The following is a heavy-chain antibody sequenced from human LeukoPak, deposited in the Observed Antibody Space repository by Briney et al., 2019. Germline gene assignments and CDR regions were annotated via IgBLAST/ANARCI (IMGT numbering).Heavy chain of an antibody. Sequence: ASVKVSCKASGYTFTNYDINWVRQATGQGLEWMGWMNPNSVNTGYAQKFQGRVTITRNTSISTAYMELSSLRSEDTAVYYCARDPWSSAYVDTAMVVDYWGQGTLVTVSS. CDR2: MNPNSVNT. CDR1: GYTFTNYD. D-gene: IGHD5-18*01. CDR3: ARDPWSSAYVDTAMVVDY. V-gene: IGHV1-8*03. J-gene: IGHJ4*02.